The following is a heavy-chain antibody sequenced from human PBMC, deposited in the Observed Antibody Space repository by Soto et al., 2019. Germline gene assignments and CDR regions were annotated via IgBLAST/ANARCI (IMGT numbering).Heavy chain of an antibody. D-gene: IGHD3-3*02. CDR2: ISGSGGST. Sequence: GSLRLSCAATGFTFSSYAMSWVRQAPGKGLEWVSAISGSGGSTYYADSVKGRFTISRDNSKNTLYLQMSSLRVEDTAVYYCASRISASWRCFDIWGQGTLVTVSS. CDR1: GFTFSSYA. CDR3: ASRISASWRCFDI. V-gene: IGHV3-23*01. J-gene: IGHJ4*02.